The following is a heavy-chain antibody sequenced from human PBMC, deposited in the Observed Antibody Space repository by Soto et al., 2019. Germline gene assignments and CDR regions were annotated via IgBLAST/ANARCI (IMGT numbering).Heavy chain of an antibody. V-gene: IGHV4-34*01. CDR2: INHSGST. Sequence: QVQLQQWGAGLLKPSETLSLTCAVYGGSFSGYYWSWIRQPPGKGLAWIGEINHSGSTNYNPSLKSRVTISVDTSKNQFSLKLSSVTAADTAVYYCARGFLWSGYYNWFDPWGQGTLVTVSS. CDR1: GGSFSGYY. D-gene: IGHD3-3*01. CDR3: ARGFLWSGYYNWFDP. J-gene: IGHJ5*02.